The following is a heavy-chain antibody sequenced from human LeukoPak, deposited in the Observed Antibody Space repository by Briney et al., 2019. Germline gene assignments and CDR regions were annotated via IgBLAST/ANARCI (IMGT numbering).Heavy chain of an antibody. D-gene: IGHD2-15*01. J-gene: IGHJ4*02. V-gene: IGHV1-46*01. CDR1: GYTFTSYY. CDR3: ATGTHCSGGSCFIYFDY. CDR2: INPSGGST. Sequence: GASVKVSCKASGYTFTSYYMHWVRQAPGQGLEWMGIINPSGGSTSYAQKSQGRVTMTRDTSTSTVYMELSSLRSEDTAAYYCATGTHCSGGSCFIYFDYWGQGTLVTVSS.